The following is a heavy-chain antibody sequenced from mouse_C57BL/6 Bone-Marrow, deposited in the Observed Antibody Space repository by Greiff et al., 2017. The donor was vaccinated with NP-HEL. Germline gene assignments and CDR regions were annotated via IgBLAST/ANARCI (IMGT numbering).Heavy chain of an antibody. D-gene: IGHD2-1*01. J-gene: IGHJ2*01. CDR2: INPNNGGT. Sequence: EVQLQQSGPELVKPGASVKISCKASGYTFTDYYMNWVKQSHGKSLEWIGDINPNNGGTSYNQKFKGKATLTVDKSSSTAYMELRSLTSEDSAVYYCAREGNGNWRFDYWGQGTTLTVSS. V-gene: IGHV1-26*01. CDR1: GYTFTDYY. CDR3: AREGNGNWRFDY.